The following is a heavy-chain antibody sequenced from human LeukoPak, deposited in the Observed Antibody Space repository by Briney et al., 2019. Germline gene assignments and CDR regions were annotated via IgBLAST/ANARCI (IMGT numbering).Heavy chain of an antibody. D-gene: IGHD2-2*01. V-gene: IGHV3-30*18. CDR2: ISYDGSNK. J-gene: IGHJ3*02. CDR1: GFTFSSYN. Sequence: PGGSLRLSCAASGFTFSSYNMNWVRQAPGKGLEWVAVISYDGSNKYYADSVKGRFTISRDNSKNTLYLQMNSLRAEDTAVYYCAKSGYCSSTSCYRAFDIWGQGTMVTVSS. CDR3: AKSGYCSSTSCYRAFDI.